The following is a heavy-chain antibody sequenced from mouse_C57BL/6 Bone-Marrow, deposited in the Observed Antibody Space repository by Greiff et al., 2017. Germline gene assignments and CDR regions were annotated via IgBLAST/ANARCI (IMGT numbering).Heavy chain of an antibody. CDR2: IYPGSGNT. CDR1: GYTFTDYY. Sequence: QVQLQQSGAEPVRPGASVKLSCKASGYTFTDYYINWVKQRPGQGLEWIARIYPGSGNTYYNEKFKGKATLTAEKSSSTAYMQLSSLTSEDSAVYFCARDYGSSYVEGAMDYWGQGTSVTVSS. CDR3: ARDYGSSYVEGAMDY. V-gene: IGHV1-76*01. D-gene: IGHD1-1*01. J-gene: IGHJ4*01.